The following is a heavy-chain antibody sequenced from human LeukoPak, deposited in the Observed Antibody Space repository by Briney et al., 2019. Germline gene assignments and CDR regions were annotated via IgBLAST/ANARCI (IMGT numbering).Heavy chain of an antibody. D-gene: IGHD6-13*01. CDR3: ARDLGSSWSPNWFAP. V-gene: IGHV3-48*03. J-gene: IGHJ5*02. CDR1: GFTFSGYE. Sequence: GGSLRLSCAASGFTFSGYEMNWVRQAPGKGLEWVSCISSSGSTIYYADSVKGRFTISRDNAKNSLYLQMNSLRAEDTAVYYCARDLGSSWSPNWFAPWGQPTLVTASS. CDR2: ISSSGSTI.